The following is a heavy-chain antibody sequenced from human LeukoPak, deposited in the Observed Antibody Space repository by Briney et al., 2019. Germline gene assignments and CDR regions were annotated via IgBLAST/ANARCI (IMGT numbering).Heavy chain of an antibody. CDR2: IIPIFGTA. V-gene: IGHV1-69*05. CDR3: ARVVADYYYYMDV. CDR1: GGTFSSYA. Sequence: SVKVSCKASGGTFSSYAISWVRQAPGQGLEWMGGIIPIFGTANYAQKFQGRVTITTDESTSTAYMELSSLRSEDTAVYYCARVVADYYYYMDVWGKGTTVAVSS. J-gene: IGHJ6*03. D-gene: IGHD5-12*01.